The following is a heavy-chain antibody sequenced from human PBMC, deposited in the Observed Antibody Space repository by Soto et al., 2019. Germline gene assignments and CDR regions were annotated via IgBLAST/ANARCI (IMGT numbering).Heavy chain of an antibody. D-gene: IGHD4-17*01. V-gene: IGHV4-39*01. J-gene: IGHJ4*02. CDR2: IYNSGST. CDR1: GGSISSGGYY. Sequence: SETLSLTCTVSGGSISSGGYYWSWIRQHPGKGLEWIGSIYNSGSTYYNPSLKSRVTISVDTSKNQFSLKLNSVTAADTAVYYCARGTYGDTEFDYWGQGILVTVPQ. CDR3: ARGTYGDTEFDY.